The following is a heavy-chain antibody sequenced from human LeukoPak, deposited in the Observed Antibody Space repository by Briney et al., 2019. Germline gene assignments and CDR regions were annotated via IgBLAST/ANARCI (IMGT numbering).Heavy chain of an antibody. V-gene: IGHV4-39*01. J-gene: IGHJ6*02. CDR1: GGSISSSSYY. CDR2: IYYSGST. D-gene: IGHD6-19*01. CDR3: GAGTDYYYYYYGMDV. Sequence: KTSETLSLTCTVSGGSISSSSYYWGWIRQPPGKGLEWIGSIYYSGSTYYNPSLKSRVTISVDTSKNQFSLKLSSVTAADTAVYYCGAGTDYYYYYYGMDVWGQGTTVTVSS.